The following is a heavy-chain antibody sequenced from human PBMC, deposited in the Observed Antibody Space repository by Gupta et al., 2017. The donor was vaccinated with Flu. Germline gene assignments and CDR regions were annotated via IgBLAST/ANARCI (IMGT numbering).Heavy chain of an antibody. CDR1: AFTFSSDW. J-gene: IGHJ4*02. V-gene: IGHV3-74*01. CDR3: AREANCDGGCFHLDY. Sequence: EVQLVESGGGSAQPGGSLRLSCAASAFTFSSDWMHWVRQVPGEGLVWVSRTNPEGTTTYADFVKGRFTISRDNTKKTVYLQMNALTVEDTAVYFCAREANCDGGCFHLDYWGQGVPVTVSS. CDR2: TNPEGTT. D-gene: IGHD2-21*02.